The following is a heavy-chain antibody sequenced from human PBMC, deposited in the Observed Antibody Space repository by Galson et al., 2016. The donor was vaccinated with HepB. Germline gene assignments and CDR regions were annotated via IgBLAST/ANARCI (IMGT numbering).Heavy chain of an antibody. CDR1: GGPFHNYG. D-gene: IGHD1-26*01. Sequence: VKVSCKASGGPFHNYGISWVRQAPGQRLDWMGWINAGHGNTKYSQKFQGRVTFTRDTFASTAYMELNSLTSEDTAVYYCAKSRDPYSSNRWDGFDSWGQGTLVTVSS. CDR3: AKSRDPYSSNRWDGFDS. V-gene: IGHV1-3*01. CDR2: INAGHGNT. J-gene: IGHJ5*01.